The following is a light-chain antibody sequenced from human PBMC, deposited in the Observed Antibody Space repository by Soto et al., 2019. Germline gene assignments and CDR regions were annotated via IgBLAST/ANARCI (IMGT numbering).Light chain of an antibody. J-gene: IGKJ3*01. CDR1: QSIRSW. V-gene: IGKV1-5*03. CDR3: QQYDTYPVT. CDR2: KTS. Sequence: DIKMTQSPSMLSASVGDRVTITCRASQSIRSWLAWYQVKSGKAPKLLIYKTSTLDSGVPSRFSGSGSGTDFTLTIGDLQPDDFATYYCQQYDTYPVTFGPGTKVEIK.